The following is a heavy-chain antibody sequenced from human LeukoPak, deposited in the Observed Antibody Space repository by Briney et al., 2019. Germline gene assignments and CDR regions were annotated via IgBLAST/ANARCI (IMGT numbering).Heavy chain of an antibody. CDR1: GFTFSSYS. V-gene: IGHV3-21*01. CDR3: ARAWLGSGSYSAH. CDR2: ISSSSSYI. D-gene: IGHD3-10*01. Sequence: PGGSLRLSCAASGFTFSSYSMNWVRQAPGKGLEWVSSISSSSSYIYYADSVKGRFTISRDNAKNSLYLQMNSLRAEDTAVYYCARAWLGSGSYSAHWGQGTLVTVSS. J-gene: IGHJ4*02.